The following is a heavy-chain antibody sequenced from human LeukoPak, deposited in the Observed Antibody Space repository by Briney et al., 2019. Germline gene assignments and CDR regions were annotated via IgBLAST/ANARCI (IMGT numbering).Heavy chain of an antibody. V-gene: IGHV3-21*01. CDR3: ASGCGSLRYFDCGDAFDI. CDR2: ISSSSSYI. D-gene: IGHD3-9*01. CDR1: GFTFSSYS. J-gene: IGHJ3*02. Sequence: PGGSLRLSCAASGFTFSSYSMNWVRQAPGKGLEWVSSISSSSSYIYYADSVKGRFTISRDNAKNSLYLQMNSLRAEDTAVYYCASGCGSLRYFDCGDAFDIWGQGTMVTVSS.